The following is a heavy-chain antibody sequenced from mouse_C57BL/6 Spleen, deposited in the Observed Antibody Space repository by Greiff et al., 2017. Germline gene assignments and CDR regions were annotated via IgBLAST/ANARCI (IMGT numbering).Heavy chain of an antibody. CDR3: ARLGTDGLDD. D-gene: IGHD3-3*01. V-gene: IGHV1-42*01. CDR2: INPSTGGT. J-gene: IGHJ2*01. Sequence: VQLQQSGPELVKPGASVKISCKASGYSFTGYYMNWVKQSPEKSLEWIGEINPSTGGTTYNQKFKAKATLTVDKSSSTAYMQLTSLTSEDSAVYYGARLGTDGLDDWGKGTTLTVSS. CDR1: GYSFTGYY.